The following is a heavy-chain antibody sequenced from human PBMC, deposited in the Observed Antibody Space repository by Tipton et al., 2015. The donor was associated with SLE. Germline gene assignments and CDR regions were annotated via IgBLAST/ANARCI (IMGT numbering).Heavy chain of an antibody. Sequence: TLSLTCTVSGGSISSYYWSWIRQPPGKGLEWIGYIYYSGSTNYNPSLKSRVPISVDTSKNQFSLKLSSVTAADMAVYYCARVRGRGYFQHWGQGTLVTVSS. J-gene: IGHJ1*01. V-gene: IGHV4-59*01. CDR2: IYYSGST. CDR1: GGSISSYY. D-gene: IGHD3-10*01. CDR3: ARVRGRGYFQH.